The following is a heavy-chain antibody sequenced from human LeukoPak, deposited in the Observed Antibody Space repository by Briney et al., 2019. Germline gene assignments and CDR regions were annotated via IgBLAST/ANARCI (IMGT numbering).Heavy chain of an antibody. CDR3: ASTQYQLIFSWTSAWFDP. CDR2: INHSGST. J-gene: IGHJ5*02. CDR1: GGSFSGYY. Sequence: PSETLSLTCAVYGGSFSGYYWSWIRQPPGKGLEWIGEINHSGSTNYNPSLKSRVTISVDTSKNQFSLKLSSVTAADTAVYYCASTQYQLIFSWTSAWFDPWGQGTLVTVSS. D-gene: IGHD2-2*01. V-gene: IGHV4-34*01.